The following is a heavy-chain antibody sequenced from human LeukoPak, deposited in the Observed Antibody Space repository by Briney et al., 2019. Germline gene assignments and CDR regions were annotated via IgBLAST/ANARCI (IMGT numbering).Heavy chain of an antibody. CDR1: GFTVSSNS. CDR2: IYSDNT. CDR3: ARTGGSQGGNY. J-gene: IGHJ4*02. D-gene: IGHD1-26*01. V-gene: IGHV3-53*01. Sequence: GGSLRLSCTVSGFTVSSNSMSWVRQAPGKGLEWVSFIYSDNTHYSDSVKGRFTISRDNSKNTLYLQMNSLRAEDTAVYYCARTGGSQGGNYWGQGTLVTVSS.